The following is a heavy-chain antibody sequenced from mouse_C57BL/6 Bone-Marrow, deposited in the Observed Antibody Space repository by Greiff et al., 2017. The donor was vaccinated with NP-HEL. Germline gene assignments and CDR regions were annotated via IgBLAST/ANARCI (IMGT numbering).Heavy chain of an antibody. V-gene: IGHV5-16*01. D-gene: IGHD2-5*01. J-gene: IGHJ3*01. CDR3: AREDYSNGWFAY. CDR1: GFTFSDYY. Sequence: EVKLMESEGGLVQPGSSMKLSCTASGFTFSDYYMAWVRQVPEKGLEWVANINYDGSSTYYLDSLKSRFIISRDNAKNILYLQMSSLKSEDTATYYCAREDYSNGWFAYWGQGTLVTVSA. CDR2: INYDGSST.